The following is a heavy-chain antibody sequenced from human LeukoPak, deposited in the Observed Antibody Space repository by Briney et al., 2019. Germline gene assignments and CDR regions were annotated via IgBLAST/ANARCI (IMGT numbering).Heavy chain of an antibody. CDR2: IYHSGST. J-gene: IGHJ5*02. V-gene: IGHV4-30-2*01. Sequence: SETLSLTCAVSGGSISSGGYSWSWIRQPPGKGLEWIGYIYHSGSTYYNPSLKSRVTISVDRSKNQFSLKLSSVIAADTAVYFCARDGNDYGDKEGNWFDPWGQGTLVTVSS. CDR1: GGSISSGGYS. CDR3: ARDGNDYGDKEGNWFDP. D-gene: IGHD4-17*01.